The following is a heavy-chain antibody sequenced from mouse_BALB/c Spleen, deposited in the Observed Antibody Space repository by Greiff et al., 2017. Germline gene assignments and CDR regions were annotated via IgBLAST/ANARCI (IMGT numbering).Heavy chain of an antibody. J-gene: IGHJ2*01. D-gene: IGHD1-1*01. CDR3: ARPSTVVAQGYFDY. CDR1: GYTFTDYA. V-gene: IGHV1S137*01. Sequence: GQLQQSGAELVRPGVSVKISCKGSGYTFTDYAMHWVKQSHAKSLEWIGVISTYYGDASYNQKFKGKATMTVDKSSSTAYMELARLTSEDSAIYYCARPSTVVAQGYFDYWGQGTTLTVSS. CDR2: ISTYYGDA.